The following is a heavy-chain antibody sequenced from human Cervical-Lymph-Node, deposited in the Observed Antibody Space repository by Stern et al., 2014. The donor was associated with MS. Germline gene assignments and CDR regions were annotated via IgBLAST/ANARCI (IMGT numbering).Heavy chain of an antibody. CDR1: DLAFSRYW. V-gene: IGHV3-7*03. D-gene: IGHD1-1*01. Sequence: EMQLVESGGGVVQSGGSLRLSCVASDLAFSRYWMNWVRQAPGKGLQWVANINQAGSEKYYVDSVKGRFTISRDNAKKSLYLQMNNLRSEDTAVYYCANGGTTWNWGQGTLVTVSS. CDR3: ANGGTTWN. CDR2: INQAGSEK. J-gene: IGHJ4*02.